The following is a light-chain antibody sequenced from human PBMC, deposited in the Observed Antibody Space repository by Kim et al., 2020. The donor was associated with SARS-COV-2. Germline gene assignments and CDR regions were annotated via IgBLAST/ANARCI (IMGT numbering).Light chain of an antibody. J-gene: IGKJ4*01. CDR1: QDISSW. Sequence: DTQMTQSPSSVSASVGDRVTITCRASQDISSWLAWYQQKPGKPPKLLIYGASSLQGGVPSRFSGSGSGTDFTLTISTLQPEDFGTYYCQQTNSFPVNCGGGAKVDIK. CDR3: QQTNSFPVN. CDR2: GAS. V-gene: IGKV1-12*01.